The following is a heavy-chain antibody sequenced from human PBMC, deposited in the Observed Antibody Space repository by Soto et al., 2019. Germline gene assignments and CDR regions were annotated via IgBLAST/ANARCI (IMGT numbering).Heavy chain of an antibody. J-gene: IGHJ4*02. CDR1: GFTFSSYA. CDR2: ISGSGGST. CDR3: AKDQGETYYDFWSGYYREGGYFDY. Sequence: GGSLRLSCAASGFTFSSYAMSWVRQAPGKGLEWVSAISGSGGSTYYADSVKGRFTISRDNSKNTLYLQMNSLRAEDTAVYYCAKDQGETYYDFWSGYYREGGYFDYWGQGTLVTVSS. D-gene: IGHD3-3*01. V-gene: IGHV3-23*01.